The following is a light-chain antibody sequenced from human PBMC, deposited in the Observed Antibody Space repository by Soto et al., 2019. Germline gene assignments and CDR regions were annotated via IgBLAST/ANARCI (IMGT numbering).Light chain of an antibody. CDR1: SSDVGGYNY. Sequence: QSALTQPPSASGSPGQSVAISCTGTSSDVGGYNYVSWYQQHPGKAPKLMIYEVNKRPSGVTDRFSGSKSGNTASLTVSGLQAEDEADYYCSSYAGSSNVFGSGNKLTVL. CDR2: EVN. J-gene: IGLJ1*01. V-gene: IGLV2-8*01. CDR3: SSYAGSSNV.